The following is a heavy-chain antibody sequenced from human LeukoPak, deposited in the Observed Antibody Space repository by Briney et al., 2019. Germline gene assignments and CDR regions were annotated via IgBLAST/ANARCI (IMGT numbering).Heavy chain of an antibody. CDR3: ARWYGDYARYYYMDV. J-gene: IGHJ6*03. CDR2: ISAYNGNT. D-gene: IGHD4-17*01. V-gene: IGHV1-18*01. CDR1: GYTFTSYG. Sequence: ASVKVSCKASGYTFTSYGISWVRQAPGQGLEWMGWISAYNGNTNYAQKLQGRVTMTTDTSTSTAYTELRSLRSDDTAVYYCARWYGDYARYYYMDVWGKGTTVTVSS.